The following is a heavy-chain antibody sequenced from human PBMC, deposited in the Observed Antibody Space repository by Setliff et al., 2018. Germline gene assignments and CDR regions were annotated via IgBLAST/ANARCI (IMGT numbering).Heavy chain of an antibody. CDR2: INDGNGNI. CDR1: GYTSTTYA. Sequence: ASVKVSCKASGYTSTTYAIHWVRQAPGQGLEWMGWINDGNGNIRYSQNFQGRVTITRDTSAITAYMELSSLTSEDTAIYYCARGDVYSGSYYHFDYWGQGTLVTVSS. D-gene: IGHD1-26*01. V-gene: IGHV1-3*01. CDR3: ARGDVYSGSYYHFDY. J-gene: IGHJ4*02.